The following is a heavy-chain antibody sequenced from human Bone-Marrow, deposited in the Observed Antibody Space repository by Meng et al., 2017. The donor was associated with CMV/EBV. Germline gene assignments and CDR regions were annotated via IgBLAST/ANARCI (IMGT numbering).Heavy chain of an antibody. Sequence: ASVKVSCKASGYTFTGYYMHWVRQAPGQGLEWMGWINPNSGGTNYAQKFQGRVTMTRDTSISTAYMELSRLRSDDTAVYYCARGSGGVGYCSSTSCYPHWGQGTLVTVSS. CDR3: ARGSGGVGYCSSTSCYPH. CDR2: INPNSGGT. D-gene: IGHD2-2*01. V-gene: IGHV1-2*02. J-gene: IGHJ4*02. CDR1: GYTFTGYY.